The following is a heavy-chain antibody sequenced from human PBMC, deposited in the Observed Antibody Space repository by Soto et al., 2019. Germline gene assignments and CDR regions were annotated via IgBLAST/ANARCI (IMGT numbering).Heavy chain of an antibody. D-gene: IGHD4-17*01. CDR2: IFPGDSDT. CDR1: GYSFTSYW. V-gene: IGHV5-51*01. J-gene: IGHJ4*02. Sequence: GTSVKVSCTGSGYSFTSYWIGWVRQMPGKGLEWMGIIFPGDSDTRYSPSFQGQVTISADKSISTAYLQWSSLRASDTAMYYCARHDYRDYDLDYWGPGTLVTVSS. CDR3: ARHDYRDYDLDY.